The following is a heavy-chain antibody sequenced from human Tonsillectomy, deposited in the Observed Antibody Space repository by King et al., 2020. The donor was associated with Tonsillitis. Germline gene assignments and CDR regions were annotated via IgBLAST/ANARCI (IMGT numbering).Heavy chain of an antibody. CDR3: AQIATAWSSDK. Sequence: VQLVESGGGSVQPGGSLRLSCAASGFTFSSYGMSWVRQAPGKGLEWVSGISGSGGSTYYTDSVKGRFTISRDNSKNTLYLQMSSLRAEDTAVYYCAQIATAWSSDKWGQGTLVTVSS. D-gene: IGHD2-21*02. V-gene: IGHV3-23*04. CDR1: GFTFSSYG. CDR2: ISGSGGST. J-gene: IGHJ4*02.